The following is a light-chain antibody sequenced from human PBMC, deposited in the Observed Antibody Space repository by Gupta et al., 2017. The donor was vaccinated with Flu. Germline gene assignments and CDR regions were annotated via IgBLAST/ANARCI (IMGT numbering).Light chain of an antibody. CDR1: SSNIGNNY. CDR3: CKLETSLSAVRWV. Sequence: QSVLTQPPSVSSAPGQKGTISCSGSSSNIGNNYVSWYQQLPGTAPKHLIYENKKRPRGITDRVAGSKSGTSATVGITGLQTGAEADSYCCKLETSLSAVRWVFGGWTKLTVL. V-gene: IGLV1-51*02. J-gene: IGLJ3*02. CDR2: ENK.